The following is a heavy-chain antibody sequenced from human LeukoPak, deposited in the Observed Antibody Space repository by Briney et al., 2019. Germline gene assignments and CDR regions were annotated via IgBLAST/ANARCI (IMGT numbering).Heavy chain of an antibody. D-gene: IGHD6-6*01. V-gene: IGHV4-34*01. CDR2: INHSGST. CDR1: GFTFSNYA. J-gene: IGHJ5*02. Sequence: GSLRLSCAASGFTFSNYAMSWIRQPPGKGLEWIGEINHSGSTNYNPSLKSRVTISVDTSKNQFSLKLSSVTAADTAVYYCARGYSSSAYNWFDPWGQGTLVTVSS. CDR3: ARGYSSSAYNWFDP.